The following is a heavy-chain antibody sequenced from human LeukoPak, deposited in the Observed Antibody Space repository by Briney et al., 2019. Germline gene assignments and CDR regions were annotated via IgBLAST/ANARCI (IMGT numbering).Heavy chain of an antibody. Sequence: PGGSLRLSCAASGFTFSSYWMSWVRQAPGKGLEWVANIKQDGSEKYYVDSVKGRFTISRDNAKNSLYLQMNSLRAEDTAVYYCTKSLEGWFSYMDVWGKGTTVTVSS. CDR3: TKSLEGWFSYMDV. D-gene: IGHD2-15*01. V-gene: IGHV3-7*01. CDR1: GFTFSSYW. J-gene: IGHJ6*03. CDR2: IKQDGSEK.